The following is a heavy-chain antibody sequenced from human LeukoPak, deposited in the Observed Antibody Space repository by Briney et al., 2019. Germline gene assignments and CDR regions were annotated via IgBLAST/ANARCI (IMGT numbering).Heavy chain of an antibody. D-gene: IGHD1-26*01. J-gene: IGHJ4*02. V-gene: IGHV3-30*02. CDR2: IQYDGSNK. CDR1: GFSFSSYG. Sequence: PGGSLRLSCAASGFSFSSYGMQWVRQAPGKGLERVAFIQYDGSNKYYAESVKGRFTISRDNSKNTLYLQINSLGAEDTAVYYCAKDRLGAMLYFDCWGQGTLVTVSS. CDR3: AKDRLGAMLYFDC.